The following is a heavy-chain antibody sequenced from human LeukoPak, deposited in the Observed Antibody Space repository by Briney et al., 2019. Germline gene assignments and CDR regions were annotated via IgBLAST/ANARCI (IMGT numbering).Heavy chain of an antibody. CDR3: ARDRGNYGDYVV. J-gene: IGHJ4*02. CDR2: IHHSGST. D-gene: IGHD4-17*01. Sequence: SDTLSLTCSVSGYSISSGYYWGWIRQPPGKGLEWIGSIHHSGSTYYNPSLKSRVTMSVDTSKNQFSLKLSSVTAADTAVYYCARDRGNYGDYVVWGQGTLVTVSS. V-gene: IGHV4-38-2*02. CDR1: GYSISSGYY.